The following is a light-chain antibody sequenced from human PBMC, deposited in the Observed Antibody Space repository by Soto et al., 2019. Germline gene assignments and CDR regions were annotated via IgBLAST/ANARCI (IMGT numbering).Light chain of an antibody. CDR3: SSYTSSGTLVV. J-gene: IGLJ2*01. CDR1: SSDVGGYNY. CDR2: DVS. V-gene: IGLV2-14*01. Sequence: QSALTQPASVSGSPGQSITISCTGTSSDVGGYNYVSWYQQHPGKAPKLMIYDVSNRPSGVSDRFSGSKSGNTASLTISGVKAEGEADYYYSSYTSSGTLVVFGGGTKVTVL.